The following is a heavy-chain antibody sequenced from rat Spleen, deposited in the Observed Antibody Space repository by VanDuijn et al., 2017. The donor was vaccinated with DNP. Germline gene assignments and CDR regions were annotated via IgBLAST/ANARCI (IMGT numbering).Heavy chain of an antibody. J-gene: IGHJ3*01. V-gene: IGHV5-22*01. Sequence: EVQLVESGGGLVQPGRSMKLSCTVSGFNFSNYYMAWVRQAPKKGLEWVTSINYEGDITYYGDSVKGRFTISRDNAKNTLYLQMNSLRSEDTATYYCARGFNHWFAYWGQGTLVTVSS. CDR3: ARGFNHWFAY. D-gene: IGHD4-4*01. CDR2: INYEGDIT. CDR1: GFNFSNYY.